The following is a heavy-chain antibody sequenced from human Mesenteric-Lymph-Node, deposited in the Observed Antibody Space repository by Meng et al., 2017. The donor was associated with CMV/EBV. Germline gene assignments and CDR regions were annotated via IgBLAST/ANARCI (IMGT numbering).Heavy chain of an antibody. V-gene: IGHV3-7*01. J-gene: IGHJ4*01. CDR3: VRAGSGFYSVDFDF. D-gene: IGHD2-15*01. CDR1: GFTFSSYW. Sequence: GGSLRLSCAASGFTFSSYWMSWVRQAPGKGLEWVANIKYDGSDIFYVDSVTGRFSISRDNAKSSVYLQMNSLRAEDTAVYYCVRAGSGFYSVDFDFWGHGTLVTVSS. CDR2: IKYDGSDI.